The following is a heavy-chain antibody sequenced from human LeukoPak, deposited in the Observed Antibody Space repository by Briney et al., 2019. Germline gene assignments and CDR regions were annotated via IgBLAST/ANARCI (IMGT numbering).Heavy chain of an antibody. J-gene: IGHJ5*02. V-gene: IGHV4-38-2*01. D-gene: IGHD3-22*01. Sequence: SETLSLTCAVSGDSISSDYYWAWIRQPPGKGLEWIGSVFHSENTYYNPSLKSRVTISVDTPKNQFSLKLTSVTAADTAVYYCARGNEDYYDSSGYRSWGQGTLVTVSS. CDR1: GDSISSDYY. CDR3: ARGNEDYYDSSGYRS. CDR2: VFHSENT.